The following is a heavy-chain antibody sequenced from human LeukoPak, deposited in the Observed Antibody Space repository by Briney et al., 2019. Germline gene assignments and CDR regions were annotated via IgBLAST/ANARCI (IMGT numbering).Heavy chain of an antibody. Sequence: GGSLRLSCAASGFTVSSNYMSWVRQAPGKGLEWVSVIYSGGSTYYADSVKGRFTISRDNPKNTLYLQMNSLRAEDTAVYYCARERPYNWFDPWGQGTLVTVSS. J-gene: IGHJ5*02. CDR2: IYSGGST. D-gene: IGHD6-6*01. CDR1: GFTVSSNY. V-gene: IGHV3-66*01. CDR3: ARERPYNWFDP.